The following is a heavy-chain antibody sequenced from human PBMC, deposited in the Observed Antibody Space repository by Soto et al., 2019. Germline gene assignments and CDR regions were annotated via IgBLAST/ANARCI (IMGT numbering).Heavy chain of an antibody. CDR1: GGSISSYY. V-gene: IGHV4-59*01. CDR3: ARGIEMATIWGCYYGMDV. CDR2: IYYSGST. J-gene: IGHJ6*02. D-gene: IGHD5-12*01. Sequence: PSETLSLTCTVSGGSISSYYWSWIRQPPGKGLEWIGYIYYSGSTNYNPSLKSRVTISVDTSKNQFSLKLSSVTAADTAVYYCARGIEMATIWGCYYGMDVWGQGTTVTVSS.